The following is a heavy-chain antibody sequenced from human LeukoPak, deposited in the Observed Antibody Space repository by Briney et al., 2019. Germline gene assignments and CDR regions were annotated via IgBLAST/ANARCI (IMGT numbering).Heavy chain of an antibody. CDR1: GGSISSGDYY. CDR2: IYYSGST. CDR3: ARYGNYAEYYFDY. Sequence: SETLSLTCTVSGGSISSGDYYWSWIRQPPGKGLEWIGYIYYSGSTNYNPSLKSRVTISVDTSKNQFSLKLSSVTAADTAVYYCARYGNYAEYYFDYWGQGTLVTVSS. J-gene: IGHJ4*02. D-gene: IGHD4-11*01. V-gene: IGHV4-61*08.